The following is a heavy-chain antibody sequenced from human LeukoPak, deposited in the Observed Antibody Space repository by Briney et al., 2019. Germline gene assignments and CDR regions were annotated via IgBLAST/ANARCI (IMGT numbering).Heavy chain of an antibody. CDR1: GGTFSSYA. CDR3: ARIPYYYDSSGYYD. V-gene: IGHV1-69*13. D-gene: IGHD3-22*01. CDR2: IIPIFGTA. Sequence: SVKVSCKASGGTFSSYAISWVRQAPGQGLEWMGGIIPIFGTANYAQKFQGRVTITADESTRTAYMELSSLRSEDTAVYYCARIPYYYDSSGYYDWGQGTLVTVSS. J-gene: IGHJ4*02.